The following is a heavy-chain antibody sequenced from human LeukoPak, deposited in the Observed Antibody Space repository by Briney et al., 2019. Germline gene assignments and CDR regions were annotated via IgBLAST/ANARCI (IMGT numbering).Heavy chain of an antibody. CDR1: AFTFSSYA. J-gene: IGHJ4*02. CDR2: ISASGGST. D-gene: IGHD6-6*01. CDR3: AKDVYSSSSGNFDY. Sequence: GGSLRLSCAASAFTFSSYAMSWVRQAPGKGLEWVSAISASGGSTYYADPVKGRFTISRDNSKNTLYLQMNSLRAEDTAVYYCAKDVYSSSSGNFDYWGQGTLVTVSS. V-gene: IGHV3-23*01.